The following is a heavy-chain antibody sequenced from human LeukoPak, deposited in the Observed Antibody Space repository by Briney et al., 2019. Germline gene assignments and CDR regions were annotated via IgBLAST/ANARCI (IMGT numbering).Heavy chain of an antibody. CDR3: ARAQFDDFWSGYGLDY. CDR2: INHSGST. V-gene: IGHV4-34*01. Sequence: SEPLSLTCAVYGGSFSGYYWSWIRQPPGKGLEWIGEINHSGSTNYNPSLKSRVTISVDTSKNQFSLKLSSVTAADTAVYYCARAQFDDFWSGYGLDYWGQGTLVTVSS. CDR1: GGSFSGYY. D-gene: IGHD3-3*01. J-gene: IGHJ4*02.